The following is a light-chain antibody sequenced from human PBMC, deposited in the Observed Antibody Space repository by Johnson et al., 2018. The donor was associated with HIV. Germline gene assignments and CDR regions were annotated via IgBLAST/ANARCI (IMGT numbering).Light chain of an antibody. CDR3: GTWDSSLRANV. CDR2: DNN. Sequence: QSVLTQPPSVSAAPGQKVTISCSGGISNIGNNFVSWYQHLPGTAPKLLIYDNNKRPSRIPDRFSASKSGPSATLCITGLQTGAEAHYYCGTWDSSLRANVFGTGTKVTVL. J-gene: IGLJ1*01. V-gene: IGLV1-51*01. CDR1: ISNIGNNF.